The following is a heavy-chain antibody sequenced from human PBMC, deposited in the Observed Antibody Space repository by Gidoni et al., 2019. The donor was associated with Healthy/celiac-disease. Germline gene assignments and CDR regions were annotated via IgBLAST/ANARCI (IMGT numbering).Heavy chain of an antibody. Sequence: EVQLLDSGGGLVQPGGSLRLSFAASGFPFRSHAMSWVRQAPGKGLEWVSAISGSGGSTYYADSVKGRCTISRDNSKNTLYLQMNSLRAEDTAVYYCASVDTAMGGFDYWGQGTLVTVSS. J-gene: IGHJ4*02. D-gene: IGHD5-18*01. CDR3: ASVDTAMGGFDY. V-gene: IGHV3-23*01. CDR1: GFPFRSHA. CDR2: ISGSGGST.